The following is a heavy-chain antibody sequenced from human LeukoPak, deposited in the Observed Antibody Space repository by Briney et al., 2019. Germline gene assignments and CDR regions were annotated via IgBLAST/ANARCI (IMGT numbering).Heavy chain of an antibody. D-gene: IGHD6-13*01. V-gene: IGHV3-21*01. CDR1: GFTFSSYS. CDR2: ISSSSSYI. Sequence: GGSLRLSCAASGFTFSSYSMNWVRQAPGKGLEWVSSISSSSSYIYYADSVKGRFTISRDNAKNSLYLQMNSLRAEGTAVYYCARDRSSSWYEGDYWGQGTLVTVSS. J-gene: IGHJ4*02. CDR3: ARDRSSSWYEGDY.